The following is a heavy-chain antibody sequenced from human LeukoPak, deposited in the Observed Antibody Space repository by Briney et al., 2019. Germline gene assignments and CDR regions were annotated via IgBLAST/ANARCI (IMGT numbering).Heavy chain of an antibody. CDR3: AREMGYSYLFDY. CDR1: GFTFSSYE. D-gene: IGHD5-18*01. Sequence: PGGSLRLSCAASGFTFSSYEMNWVRQAPGRGLEWVSYISSSGSTIYYADSVKGRFTISRDNAKNSLYLQMNSLRAEDTAVYYCAREMGYSYLFDYWGQGTLVTVSS. CDR2: ISSSGSTI. V-gene: IGHV3-48*03. J-gene: IGHJ4*02.